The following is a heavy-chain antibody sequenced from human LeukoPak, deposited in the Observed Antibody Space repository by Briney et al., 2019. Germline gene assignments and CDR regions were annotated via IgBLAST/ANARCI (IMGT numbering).Heavy chain of an antibody. Sequence: GGSLRLSCAASGFTFSTFNMNWVRQAPGKGLEWVSFINTDGDYIVYADSVRGRFTISRDNPKDSLYLQMNSLRAEDTAVYYCARGYYDSSDSNRSNWFDPWGQGTLVTVSS. CDR1: GFTFSTFN. V-gene: IGHV3-21*01. CDR2: INTDGDYI. D-gene: IGHD3-22*01. CDR3: ARGYYDSSDSNRSNWFDP. J-gene: IGHJ5*02.